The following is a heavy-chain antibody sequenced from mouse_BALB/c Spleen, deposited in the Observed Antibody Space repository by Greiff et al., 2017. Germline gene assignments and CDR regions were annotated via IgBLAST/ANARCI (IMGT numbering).Heavy chain of an antibody. CDR3: ARSELRNMNFDV. Sequence: VQLQQSGAELVRPGASVTLSCKASGYTFTDYEMHWVKQTPVHGLEWIGAIDPETGGTAYNQKFKGKATLTADKSSSTAYMELSSLTSEDTAVYYCARSELRNMNFDVWGAGTTVTVSS. CDR1: GYTFTDYE. J-gene: IGHJ1*01. V-gene: IGHV1-15*01. D-gene: IGHD2-12*01. CDR2: IDPETGGT.